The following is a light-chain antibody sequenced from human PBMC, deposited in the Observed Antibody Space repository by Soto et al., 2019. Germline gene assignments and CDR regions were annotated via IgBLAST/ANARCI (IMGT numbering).Light chain of an antibody. CDR3: QFYEGSPVMYT. CDR2: AAS. J-gene: IGKJ2*01. V-gene: IGKV3-20*01. CDR1: QSVNRGY. Sequence: EIVVTQSPCTLCFCPLERCTLSGRASQSVNRGYLAWYQQKPGQAPRLLIYAASARATGTPDRFSGSGSGTDFTLTISRLEPEDFAVYYCQFYEGSPVMYTFGQGTKVDIK.